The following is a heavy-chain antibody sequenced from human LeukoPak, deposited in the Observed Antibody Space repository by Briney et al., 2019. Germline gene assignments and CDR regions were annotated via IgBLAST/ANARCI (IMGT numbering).Heavy chain of an antibody. J-gene: IGHJ4*02. V-gene: IGHV4-61*01. CDR1: GGSVSSGSYY. Sequence: PSETLSLTCTVSGGSVSSGSYYWSWIRQPPGKGLEWIGYIYYSGSTNYNPSLKSRVTISVDTSKNQFSLKLSSVTAADTAVYYCARAAPFRVAASHFEYWGQGTLVTVSP. CDR3: ARAAPFRVAASHFEY. D-gene: IGHD6-19*01. CDR2: IYYSGST.